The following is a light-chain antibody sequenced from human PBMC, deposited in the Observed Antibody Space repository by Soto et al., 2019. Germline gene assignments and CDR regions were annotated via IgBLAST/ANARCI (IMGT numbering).Light chain of an antibody. CDR3: QQSNSYPLP. J-gene: IGKJ1*01. V-gene: IGKV1-5*03. Sequence: MQMDEFPTTPSAYVGERVTITGLSSQSISSWLAWYQQKPGKAPKLLIYKASSLESGVPSRFSGSGSGTEFTLTISSLQPDDFATYYCQQSNSYPLPFGQGTKVDI. CDR1: QSISSW. CDR2: KAS.